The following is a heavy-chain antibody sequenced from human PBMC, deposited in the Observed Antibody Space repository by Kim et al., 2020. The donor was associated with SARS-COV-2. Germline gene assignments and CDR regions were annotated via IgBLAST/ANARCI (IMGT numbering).Heavy chain of an antibody. V-gene: IGHV4-34*01. CDR3: ARGREKKVRGVITYGMGV. Sequence: SETLSLTCAVYGGSFSGYYWSWIRQPPGKGLEWIGEINHNGSTNYNPSPKSRVTISVDTSKNKFSLKLSSVTAADTAVYYCARGREKKVRGVITYGMGVWGQGATVTVSS. D-gene: IGHD3-10*01. CDR2: INHNGST. J-gene: IGHJ6*02. CDR1: GGSFSGYY.